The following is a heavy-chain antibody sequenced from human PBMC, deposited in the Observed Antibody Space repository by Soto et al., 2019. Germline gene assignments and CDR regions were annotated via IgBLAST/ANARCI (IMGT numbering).Heavy chain of an antibody. CDR2: IYYSGST. CDR1: GGSISSGDYY. CDR3: ARWAYYYDSSPLEPFDY. V-gene: IGHV4-30-4*01. Sequence: QVQLQESGPGLVKPSQTLSLTCTVSGGSISSGDYYWSWIRQPPGKGLEWIGYIYYSGSTYYSPSLKSRVTLSVDTSKTQFSLTLSSVTAADTAVYYRARWAYYYDSSPLEPFDYWGQGTLITVSS. J-gene: IGHJ4*02. D-gene: IGHD3-22*01.